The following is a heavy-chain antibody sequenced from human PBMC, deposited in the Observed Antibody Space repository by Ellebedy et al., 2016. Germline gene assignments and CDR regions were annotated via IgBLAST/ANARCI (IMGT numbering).Heavy chain of an antibody. CDR1: GGSVSSDY. CDR2: VFHTGTT. Sequence: SETLSLTCNVSGGSVSSDYWNWIRRPPGKGLEWIGYVFHTGTTNYNPSLKSRVTMSVDTSKSQFSLRLTSVTAADTAVYYCAKWNGGWYAFEVWGQGTMVTVFS. CDR3: AKWNGGWYAFEV. J-gene: IGHJ3*01. D-gene: IGHD6-19*01. V-gene: IGHV4-59*02.